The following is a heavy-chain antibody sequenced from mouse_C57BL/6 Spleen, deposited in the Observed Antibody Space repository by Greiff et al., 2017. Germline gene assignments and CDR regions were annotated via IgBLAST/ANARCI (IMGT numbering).Heavy chain of an antibody. CDR1: GFSFNTYA. Sequence: EVKLMESGGGLVQPKGSLKLSCAASGFSFNTYAMNWVRQAPGKGLEWVARIRSKSNNYATYYADSVKDRFTISRDDSESMLYLQMNNLKTEDTAMYYCVRDNGSSGYDYYAMDYWGQGTSVTVSS. J-gene: IGHJ4*01. V-gene: IGHV10-1*01. CDR2: IRSKSNNYAT. D-gene: IGHD3-2*02. CDR3: VRDNGSSGYDYYAMDY.